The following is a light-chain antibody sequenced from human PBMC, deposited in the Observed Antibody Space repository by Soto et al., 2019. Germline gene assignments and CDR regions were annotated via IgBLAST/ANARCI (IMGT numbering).Light chain of an antibody. CDR1: QSLLHSDGYNY. CDR2: LTS. CDR3: MQGLQTLPP. V-gene: IGKV2-28*01. J-gene: IGKJ3*01. Sequence: DIVMTPSPLSLPVTPGEPASISCRSSQSLLHSDGYNYLDWYLQKPVQSPRLLLYLTSKRASGVPDRFSGIGLGTDIILKISTVEPEDVGLYYCMQGLQTLPPFGPETKVHIK.